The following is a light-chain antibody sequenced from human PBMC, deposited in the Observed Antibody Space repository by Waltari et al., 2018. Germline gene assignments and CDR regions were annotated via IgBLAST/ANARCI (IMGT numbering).Light chain of an antibody. Sequence: SSERPQDPAVSVALGRTVRITCQGDSLRTYYESWFHQKPGKAPDLVTYAKKNRCPQKKRQAPDLVMYGKNNRPSGMPDRFSASSSGSRASVTFIGAQAEDEADYNCRSRDSRGVVLFGGGTKLT. CDR3: RSRDSRGVVL. V-gene: IGLV3-19*01. CDR1: SLRTYY. J-gene: IGLJ2*01. CDR2: GKN.